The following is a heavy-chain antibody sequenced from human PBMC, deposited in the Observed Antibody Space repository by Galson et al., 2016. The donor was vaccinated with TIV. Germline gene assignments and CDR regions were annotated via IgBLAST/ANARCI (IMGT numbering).Heavy chain of an antibody. D-gene: IGHD3-10*01. V-gene: IGHV6-1*01. Sequence: CAISGDSVSSNSAAWNWIRQPPSRGLEWLGRTYCRSRCYYDYAVSVKSRITIESDTSKNQFSLQLNSMTSEDTAVYDCARAAGRNGATCHATCESFDFWGQGTKVTVSS. CDR3: ARAAGRNGATCHATCESFDF. CDR2: TYCRSRCYY. J-gene: IGHJ3*01. CDR1: GDSVSSNSAA.